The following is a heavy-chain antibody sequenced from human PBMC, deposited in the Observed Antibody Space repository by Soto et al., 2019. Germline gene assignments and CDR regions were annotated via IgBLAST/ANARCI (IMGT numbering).Heavy chain of an antibody. CDR3: ARHRVGSSSSHFDY. V-gene: IGHV4-59*08. CDR2: VRYSGST. CDR1: GGSISSFY. J-gene: IGHJ4*02. D-gene: IGHD6-19*01. Sequence: QVHLQESGPGLVKPSETLSLTCTVSGGSISSFYWSWIRQPPGKGLEWIGYVRYSGSTYYNPSLESRVTISVDTSKNQFSLKLNSVTAADTAAYFCARHRVGSSSSHFDYWGQGTLVTVSS.